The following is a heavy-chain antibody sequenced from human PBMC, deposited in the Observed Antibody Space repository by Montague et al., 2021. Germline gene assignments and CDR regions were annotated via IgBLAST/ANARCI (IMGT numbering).Heavy chain of an antibody. V-gene: IGHV4-39*01. CDR3: ARLDIVLIYWGFDY. Sequence: SETLSLTCIVSGGSISSSNYHWGRIHQPPGKGLEWIGSITYTGNTYYNPSLKSRVTMSVDTSRNQFSLKLTSVTAADTAVYYCARLDIVLIYWGFDYWGQGTLVTVSS. J-gene: IGHJ4*02. CDR2: ITYTGNT. D-gene: IGHD2-8*01. CDR1: GGSISSSNYH.